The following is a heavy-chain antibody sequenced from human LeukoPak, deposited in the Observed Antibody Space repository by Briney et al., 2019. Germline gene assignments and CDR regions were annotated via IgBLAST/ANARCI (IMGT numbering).Heavy chain of an antibody. J-gene: IGHJ3*02. D-gene: IGHD1-20*01. Sequence: GASVKVSCKASGYTFTGYYMHWVRQAPGQGLEWRGWINPNSGATNYPQKFQGRVTMTRDTSISTAYMELSRLTSDDTAVYYCARDRRITGTQGTIAFDIWGQGTMVTVSS. CDR3: ARDRRITGTQGTIAFDI. V-gene: IGHV1-2*02. CDR1: GYTFTGYY. CDR2: INPNSGAT.